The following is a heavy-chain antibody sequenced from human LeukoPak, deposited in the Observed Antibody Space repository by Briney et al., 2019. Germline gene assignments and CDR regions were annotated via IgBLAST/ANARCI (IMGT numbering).Heavy chain of an antibody. Sequence: ASVKVSCKASGYTFTGYYMHWVRQAPGQGLEWMGWINPNSGGTNYAQKFQGWVTMTRDTSISTAYMELSRLRPDDTAVYYCAVLSTTGTTGDYWGQGTLVTVSS. CDR3: AVLSTTGTTGDY. D-gene: IGHD1-1*01. CDR2: INPNSGGT. J-gene: IGHJ4*02. V-gene: IGHV1-2*04. CDR1: GYTFTGYY.